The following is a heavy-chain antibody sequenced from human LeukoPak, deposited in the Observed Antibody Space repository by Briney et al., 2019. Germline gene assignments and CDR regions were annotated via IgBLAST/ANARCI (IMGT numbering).Heavy chain of an antibody. CDR2: FNTNNGDT. Sequence: ASVTVSFTASDYTFTIYGIAWVRQAPGQGLEWVGWFNTNNGDTNYAQKIQGRVTMTTDTSTTTAYMELRNLRSDDTAVYFCVRLRAAPAFFDHWGQGTLVTVSS. V-gene: IGHV1-18*01. CDR3: VRLRAAPAFFDH. CDR1: DYTFTIYG. J-gene: IGHJ4*02. D-gene: IGHD6-25*01.